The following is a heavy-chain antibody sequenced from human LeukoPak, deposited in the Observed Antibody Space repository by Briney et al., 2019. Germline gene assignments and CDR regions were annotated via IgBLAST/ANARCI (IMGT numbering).Heavy chain of an antibody. Sequence: GASVKVSCRASGYTFTSYDINWVRQATGQGLEWIGWMNPHSGNTGYALKFQGRVTITRNTSISTAYMELSSLRSEDTAVYYCACGYSYGFSGYFDYWGQGTLVTVSS. D-gene: IGHD5-18*01. CDR3: ACGYSYGFSGYFDY. V-gene: IGHV1-8*03. CDR1: GYTFTSYD. CDR2: MNPHSGNT. J-gene: IGHJ4*02.